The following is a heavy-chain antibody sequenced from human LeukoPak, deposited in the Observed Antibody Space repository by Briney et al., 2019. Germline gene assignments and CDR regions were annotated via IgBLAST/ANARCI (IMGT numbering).Heavy chain of an antibody. CDR2: IYYSGST. V-gene: IGHV4-59*01. Sequence: SETLSLTCTVSGGSISSYYWSWIRQPPGKGLEWIGYIYYSGSTNYNPSLKSRVTISVDTSKNQLSLKLSSVTAADTAVYYCARGAFKGYNYPNRFDYWGQGTLVTVSS. CDR1: GGSISSYY. J-gene: IGHJ4*02. CDR3: ARGAFKGYNYPNRFDY. D-gene: IGHD5-24*01.